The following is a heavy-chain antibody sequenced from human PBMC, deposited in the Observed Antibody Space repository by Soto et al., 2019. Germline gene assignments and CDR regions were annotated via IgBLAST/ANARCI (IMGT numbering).Heavy chain of an antibody. Sequence: EVQLVESGGNLVQPGGSLRLSCAASGFTFSNYWMHWVRQAPGKGLLWVSRINTDGSSTTYADSVKGRFTISRDNAKNTLYLEVNSLRAEDTAVYYCAGAPYYYFDMDVWGQGTTVTVSS. CDR1: GFTFSNYW. V-gene: IGHV3-74*01. CDR2: INTDGSST. J-gene: IGHJ6*02. CDR3: AGAPYYYFDMDV.